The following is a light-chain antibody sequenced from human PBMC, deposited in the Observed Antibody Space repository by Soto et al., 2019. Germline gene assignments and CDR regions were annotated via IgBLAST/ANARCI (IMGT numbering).Light chain of an antibody. CDR1: QGISNY. J-gene: IGKJ3*01. V-gene: IGKV1-27*01. Sequence: DIQMTQSPSSLSASVGDRVTITCRASQGISNYLAWYQQKPGQVPKLLLYAASTLQSGVPSRFSGSGSGTDVTLTISSLQPEDVGSDYCQKYNSGPPVTFGPGTKVDIK. CDR2: AAS. CDR3: QKYNSGPPVT.